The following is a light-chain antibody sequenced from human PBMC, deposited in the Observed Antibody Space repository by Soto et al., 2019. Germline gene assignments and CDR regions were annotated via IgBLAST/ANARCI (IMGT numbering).Light chain of an antibody. Sequence: DIQMTQSPSSLSASVGDRVTITCQASQDISNYLNWYQQKPGKAPKLLIYKASTLKSGVPSRFSGSGSGTEFTLTISSLQSEDFAVYYCLQYNNWWTFGQGTKVDIK. CDR3: LQYNNWWT. CDR2: KAS. J-gene: IGKJ1*01. V-gene: IGKV1-33*01. CDR1: QDISNY.